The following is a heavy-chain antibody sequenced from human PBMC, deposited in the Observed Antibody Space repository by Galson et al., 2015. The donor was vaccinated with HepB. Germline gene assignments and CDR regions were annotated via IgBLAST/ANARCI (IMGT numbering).Heavy chain of an antibody. D-gene: IGHD2-2*01. CDR2: IYPGDSDT. CDR1: GYSFTSYW. CDR3: ARRVWGYCSSTSCYYHDAFDI. V-gene: IGHV5-51*01. Sequence: SGAEVKKPGESLKISCKGSGYSFTSYWIGWVRQVPGKGLEWTGIIYPGDSDTRYSPSFQGQVTISADKSISTAYLQWSSLKASDTAMYYCARRVWGYCSSTSCYYHDAFDIWGQGTMVTVSS. J-gene: IGHJ3*02.